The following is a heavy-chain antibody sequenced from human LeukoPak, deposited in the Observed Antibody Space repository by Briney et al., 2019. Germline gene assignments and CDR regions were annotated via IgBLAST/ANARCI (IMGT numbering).Heavy chain of an antibody. CDR1: GFTVSSNY. J-gene: IGHJ5*02. CDR2: ISSSSSCI. Sequence: PGGSLRLSCAASGFTVSSNYMNWVRQAPGKGLEWVSSISSSSSCIYYADSVKGRFTISRDNAKNSLYLQMNSLRAEDTAVYYCARDREYSSSSYWFDPWGQGTLVTVSS. D-gene: IGHD6-6*01. CDR3: ARDREYSSSSYWFDP. V-gene: IGHV3-21*01.